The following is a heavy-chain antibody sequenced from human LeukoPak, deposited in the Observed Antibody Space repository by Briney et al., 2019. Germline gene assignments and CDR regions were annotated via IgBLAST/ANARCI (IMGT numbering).Heavy chain of an antibody. CDR3: ARGYGMVAVTDYMDA. J-gene: IGHJ6*03. CDR1: GFTFSDYY. V-gene: IGHV3-11*04. Sequence: GGSLRLSCAASGFTFSDYYISWIRQAPGKGLEWVSYISSSGSTIYYADSVKGRFTISRDNAKKSLYLQMNSLRAEDTAVYYCARGYGMVAVTDYMDAWGKGTTVTVSS. CDR2: ISSSGSTI. D-gene: IGHD2-15*01.